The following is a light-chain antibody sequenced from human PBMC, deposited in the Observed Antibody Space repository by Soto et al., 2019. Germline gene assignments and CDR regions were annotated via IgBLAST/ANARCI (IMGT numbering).Light chain of an antibody. J-gene: IGKJ5*01. CDR3: QQYGSSPFT. V-gene: IGKV3-11*01. CDR1: KSISTY. CDR2: NAS. Sequence: ESVWTQATDTLSLSPGERVPLSCMASKSISTYLVWYQQMPGQAPRLLIYNASQRATGIPVRFSGSGSGTDFTLTISSLAPEDFAVYYCQQYGSSPFTFGQGTRLEI.